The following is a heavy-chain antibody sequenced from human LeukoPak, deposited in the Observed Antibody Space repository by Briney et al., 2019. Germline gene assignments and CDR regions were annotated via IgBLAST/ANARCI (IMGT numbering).Heavy chain of an antibody. Sequence: GRSLRLSCAASGFTFSSYAMHWVRQAPGKGLEWVAVISYDGSNKYYADSVKGRFTNSRDNSKNTLYLQMNSLRAEDTAVYYCARGARYCSGGSCYPKGPWGQGTLVTVSS. CDR1: GFTFSSYA. D-gene: IGHD2-15*01. CDR2: ISYDGSNK. V-gene: IGHV3-30-3*01. CDR3: ARGARYCSGGSCYPKGP. J-gene: IGHJ5*02.